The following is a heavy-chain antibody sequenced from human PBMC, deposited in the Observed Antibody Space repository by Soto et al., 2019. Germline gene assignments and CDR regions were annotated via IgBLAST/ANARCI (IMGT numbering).Heavy chain of an antibody. J-gene: IGHJ6*02. CDR1: GGSISSFY. CDR3: ARGMSSKSGYADV. D-gene: IGHD5-12*01. Sequence: SETLSLTCTISGGSISSFYLSWIRQPPGKGLEWVGYIFYSGSTNYNPSLKSRVTISVDTSKSQFSLRLNSVTAADTAVYDCARGMSSKSGYADVGGQGTTVXVSS. V-gene: IGHV4-59*01. CDR2: IFYSGST.